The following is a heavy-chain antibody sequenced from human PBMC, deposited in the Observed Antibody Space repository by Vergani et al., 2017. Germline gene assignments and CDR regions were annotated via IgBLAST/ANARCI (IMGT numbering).Heavy chain of an antibody. Sequence: QVQLVQSGAEVKKPGASVKVSCKASGYTFTSYGISWVRQAPGQGLEWMGWISAYNGNTNYAQKLQGRVTMTTDTSTSTAYMELRSLRSDDTAVYYCASRFWSGYYIDYYYYMDVWGKGTTVTVSS. CDR1: GYTFTSYG. V-gene: IGHV1-18*01. CDR3: ASRFWSGYYIDYYYYMDV. J-gene: IGHJ6*03. D-gene: IGHD3-3*01. CDR2: ISAYNGNT.